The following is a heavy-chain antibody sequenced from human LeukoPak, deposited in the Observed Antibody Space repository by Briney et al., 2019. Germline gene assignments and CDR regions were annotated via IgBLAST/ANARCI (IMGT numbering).Heavy chain of an antibody. Sequence: GGSLRLXCAASGFTFSSYGFHWVRQAPGKGLEWVAVIWYDGSNKYYADSVKGRFTISRDSSKNTLYLQMNSLRAEDTAVYYCAKDGSGGGWKWFDPWGQGTLVTVSS. CDR2: IWYDGSNK. CDR3: AKDGSGGGWKWFDP. CDR1: GFTFSSYG. D-gene: IGHD2-15*01. J-gene: IGHJ5*02. V-gene: IGHV3-33*06.